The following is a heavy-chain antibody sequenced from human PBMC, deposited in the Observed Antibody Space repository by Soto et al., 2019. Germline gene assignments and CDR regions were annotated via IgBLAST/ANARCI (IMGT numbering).Heavy chain of an antibody. J-gene: IGHJ6*02. Sequence: EGSVRLSCAASGFPFSSYSMNWVRPAPGKGLEGVASISSSSSYIYYADSVKGRFTISRDNAKNSLYLQMNSLRAEDTAVYYCAKSIVDYYYYGMDVWGQGTTVTVSS. D-gene: IGHD2-21*01. CDR2: ISSSSSYI. V-gene: IGHV3-21*01. CDR3: AKSIVDYYYYGMDV. CDR1: GFPFSSYS.